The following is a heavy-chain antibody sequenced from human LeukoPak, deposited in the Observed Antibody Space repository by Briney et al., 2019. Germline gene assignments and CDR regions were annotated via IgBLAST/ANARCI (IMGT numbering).Heavy chain of an antibody. CDR3: AKVSSYGDYFDY. J-gene: IGHJ4*02. V-gene: IGHV3-23*01. D-gene: IGHD4-17*01. Sequence: GGSLRLSCAASGFTFSSYAMSWVRQAPGKGLGWVSAITGSGGSTYYADSVKGRFTISRDNSKNTLYLQMNSLRAEDTAVYYCAKVSSYGDYFDYWGRGTLVTVSS. CDR2: ITGSGGST. CDR1: GFTFSSYA.